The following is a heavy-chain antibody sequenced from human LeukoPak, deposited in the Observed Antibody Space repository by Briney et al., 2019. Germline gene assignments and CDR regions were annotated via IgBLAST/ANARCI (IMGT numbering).Heavy chain of an antibody. CDR3: TSHAAFDP. V-gene: IGHV3-15*01. J-gene: IGHJ5*02. Sequence: PGGSLRLSCAASGFTFNNAWMNWVRQAPGKGLEWVGRIKSKNVGGTTDYAAPVKGRFTISRDDSKNTDYLQMNSLKIEDTAVYYCTSHAAFDPWGQGTLVTVSS. CDR1: GFTFNNAW. CDR2: IKSKNVGGTT.